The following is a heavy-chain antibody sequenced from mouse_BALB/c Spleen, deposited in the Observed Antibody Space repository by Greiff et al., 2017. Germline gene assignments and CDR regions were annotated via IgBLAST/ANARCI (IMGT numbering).Heavy chain of an antibody. CDR1: GYTFTDYE. Sequence: VKLLESGAELVRPGASVTLSCKASGYTFTDYEMHWVKQTPVHGLEWIGAIDPETGGTAYNQKFKGKATLTADKSSSTAYMELRSLTSEDSAVYYCTMITTDWFAYWGQGTLVTVSA. D-gene: IGHD2-4*01. CDR3: TMITTDWFAY. J-gene: IGHJ3*01. V-gene: IGHV1-15*01. CDR2: IDPETGGT.